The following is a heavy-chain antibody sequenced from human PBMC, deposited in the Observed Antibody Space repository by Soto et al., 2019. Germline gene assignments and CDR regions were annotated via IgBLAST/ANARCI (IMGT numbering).Heavy chain of an antibody. CDR3: GRDFNFIFEDLADMRYNFDH. CDR2: VYTTGST. J-gene: IGHJ5*02. Sequence: SETLSLTCTATGVSIYTYYLSWIRQAAGKGLEWIGRVYTTGSTHYNPSLKSRVTISVDTSRNQFSLSLRSVTAADTAVYYCGRDFNFIFEDLADMRYNFDHWGQGTLVTVSS. CDR1: GVSIYTYY. D-gene: IGHD1-1*01. V-gene: IGHV4-4*07.